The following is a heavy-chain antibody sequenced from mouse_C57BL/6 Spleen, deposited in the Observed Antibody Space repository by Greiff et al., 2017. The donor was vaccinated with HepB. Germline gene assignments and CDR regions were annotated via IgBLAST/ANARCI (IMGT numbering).Heavy chain of an antibody. CDR1: GFTFSNYW. V-gene: IGHV6-3*01. D-gene: IGHD1-1*01. J-gene: IGHJ3*01. CDR2: IRLKSDNYAT. Sequence: EVKVVESGGGLVQPGGSMKLSCVASGFTFSNYWMNWVRQSPEKGLEWVAQIRLKSDNYATHYAESVKGRFTISRDDSKSSVYLQMNNLRAEDTGMYYCTGPPYGSPFAYWGQGTLVTVSA. CDR3: TGPPYGSPFAY.